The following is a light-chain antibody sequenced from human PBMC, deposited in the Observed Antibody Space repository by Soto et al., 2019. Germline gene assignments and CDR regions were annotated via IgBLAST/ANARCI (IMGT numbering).Light chain of an antibody. J-gene: IGLJ1*01. CDR2: EVS. Sequence: QSALTQPASVSGSPGQSITISCTGTSSDVGGYNYVSWYQQRPGKAPKLMIYEVSNRPSGVSNRFSGSKSGNTASLTISGLQAEDEADYYCSSYISSSIDYVFGTGTKLTVL. CDR1: SSDVGGYNY. CDR3: SSYISSSIDYV. V-gene: IGLV2-14*01.